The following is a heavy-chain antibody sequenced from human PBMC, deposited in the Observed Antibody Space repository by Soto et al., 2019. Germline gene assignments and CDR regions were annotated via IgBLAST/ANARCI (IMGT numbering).Heavy chain of an antibody. CDR1: GGSISSGYYY. CDR3: ARGGPSEAHYYYYGMDV. CDR2: IYYSGST. D-gene: IGHD3-16*01. J-gene: IGHJ6*02. Sequence: PSETLSLTCSVSGGSISSGYYYWSWIRQHPGKGLEWIGYIYYSGSTYYNPSLKSRVTISVDTSKNQFSLKLSSVTAADTAVYYCARGGPSEAHYYYYGMDVWGQGTTVTVSS. V-gene: IGHV4-31*03.